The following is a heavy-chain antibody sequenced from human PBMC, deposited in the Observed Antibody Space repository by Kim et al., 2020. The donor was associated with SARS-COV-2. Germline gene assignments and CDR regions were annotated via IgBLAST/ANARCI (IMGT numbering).Heavy chain of an antibody. V-gene: IGHV3-7*01. CDR3: ARDSRGGDLPRDS. CDR2: IKQDGSEK. Sequence: GGSLRLSCAASGFTFSNFWMSWVRQAPGKGLEWVANIKQDGSEKSYVGSVMGRFIISRDNAKNSLFLQMNSLRAEDTAVYYCARDSRGGDLPRDSWGQGTLVTVSS. D-gene: IGHD3-10*01. CDR1: GFTFSNFW. J-gene: IGHJ4*02.